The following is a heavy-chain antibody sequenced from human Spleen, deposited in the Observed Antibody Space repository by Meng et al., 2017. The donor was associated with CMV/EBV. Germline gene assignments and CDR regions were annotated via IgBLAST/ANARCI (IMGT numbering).Heavy chain of an antibody. CDR3: ATGGYDGSYYYGMDV. CDR2: IIPDVGTP. J-gene: IGHJ6*02. D-gene: IGHD5-24*01. CDR1: GDTFSNNA. Sequence: SVKVSCKASGDTFSNNAISWLRQAPGQRPEWMGGIIPDVGTPGYAEKFQGRVTMTTDESTSTAYMEMSSLRSDDTAVYYCATGGYDGSYYYGMDVWGQGTTVTVSS. V-gene: IGHV1-69*05.